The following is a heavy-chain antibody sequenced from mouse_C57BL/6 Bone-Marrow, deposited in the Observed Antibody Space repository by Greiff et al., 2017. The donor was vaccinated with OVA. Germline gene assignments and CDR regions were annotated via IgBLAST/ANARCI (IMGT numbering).Heavy chain of an antibody. CDR2: IYPGSGST. Sequence: VQLVESGAELVKPGASVKMSCKASGYTFTSYWITWVKQRPGQGLEWIGDIYPGSGSTNYNEKFKSKATLTVDTSSSTAYMQLSSLTSEDSAVYYCARLDYEEPFFDYWGQGTTLTVSS. V-gene: IGHV1-55*01. CDR3: ARLDYEEPFFDY. CDR1: GYTFTSYW. J-gene: IGHJ2*01. D-gene: IGHD1-1*01.